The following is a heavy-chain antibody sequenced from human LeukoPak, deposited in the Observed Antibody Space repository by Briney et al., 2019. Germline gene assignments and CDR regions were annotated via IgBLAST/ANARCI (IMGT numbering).Heavy chain of an antibody. Sequence: GGSLRLSCAASGFTVSSNYMSWVRQAPGKGLEWVSVIYSGGSTYYADSVKGRFTISRDNAKNSLYLQMNSLRAEDTAVYYCARDETDSGWRYKLYYYYGMDVWGQGTTVTVSS. CDR1: GFTVSSNY. V-gene: IGHV3-53*01. J-gene: IGHJ6*02. CDR3: ARDETDSGWRYKLYYYYGMDV. CDR2: IYSGGST. D-gene: IGHD6-19*01.